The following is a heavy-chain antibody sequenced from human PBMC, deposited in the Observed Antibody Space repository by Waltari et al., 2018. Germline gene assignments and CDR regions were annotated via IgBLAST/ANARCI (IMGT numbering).Heavy chain of an antibody. D-gene: IGHD2-2*01. V-gene: IGHV4-59*01. CDR2: IYYSGST. CDR1: GGSISSYY. Sequence: QVQLQESGPGLVKPSETLSITCTVSGGSISSYYWSWIRQPPGKGLEWIGYIYYSGSTNYNPSLKSRVTISVDTSKNQFSLKLSSVTAADTAVYYCARVNCSSTSCYGPNWFDPWGQGTLVTVSS. CDR3: ARVNCSSTSCYGPNWFDP. J-gene: IGHJ5*02.